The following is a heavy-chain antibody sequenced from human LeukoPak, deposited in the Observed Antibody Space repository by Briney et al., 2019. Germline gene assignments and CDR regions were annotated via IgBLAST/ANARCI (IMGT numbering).Heavy chain of an antibody. D-gene: IGHD5-18*01. CDR3: AREGYNYGSDAFDI. Sequence: PGGSLRLSCVASGFTLSDHNMDWVRQATGEGLEWVGRSRKRGNKYVTENAASVKGRFTISRDDSNNSLYLQMNSLRTEDTAVYYCAREGYNYGSDAFDIWGQGTMVTVSS. J-gene: IGHJ3*02. CDR1: GFTLSDHN. V-gene: IGHV3-72*01. CDR2: SRKRGNKYVT.